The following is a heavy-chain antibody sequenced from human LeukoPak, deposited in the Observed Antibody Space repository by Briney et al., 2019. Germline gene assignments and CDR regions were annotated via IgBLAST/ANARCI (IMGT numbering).Heavy chain of an antibody. V-gene: IGHV6-1*01. CDR3: ARDMAPDYYDSSGYLVGFDY. Sequence: SQTLSLTCAISGDSVSSNSAAWNWIRQSPSRGLEWLGRTYYRSKWYNDYAVSVKSRITINPDTSKNQFSLQLNSVTPEDTAVYYCARDMAPDYYDSSGYLVGFDYWGQGTLVTVSS. CDR1: GDSVSSNSAA. D-gene: IGHD3-22*01. J-gene: IGHJ4*02. CDR2: TYYRSKWYN.